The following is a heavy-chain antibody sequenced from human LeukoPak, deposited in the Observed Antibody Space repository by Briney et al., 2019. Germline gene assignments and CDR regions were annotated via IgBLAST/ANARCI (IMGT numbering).Heavy chain of an antibody. J-gene: IGHJ5*02. V-gene: IGHV3-21*01. CDR1: GFTFSSYS. CDR3: ARNPGGYCSSTSCHVQYNWFDP. CDR2: ISSSSSYI. Sequence: GGSLRLSCAASGFTFSSYSMNWVRQAPGKGLEWVSSISSSSSYIYYADSVKGRFTISRDNAKNSLYLQMNSLRAEDTAVYYCARNPGGYCSSTSCHVQYNWFDPWGQGTLVTVSS. D-gene: IGHD2-2*01.